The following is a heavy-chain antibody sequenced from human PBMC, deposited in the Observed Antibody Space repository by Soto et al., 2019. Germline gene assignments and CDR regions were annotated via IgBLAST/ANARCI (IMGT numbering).Heavy chain of an antibody. CDR3: ARERGAGTYQGFDF. V-gene: IGHV4-4*02. D-gene: IGHD1-26*01. CDR2: IYHSGGT. J-gene: IGHJ4*02. CDR1: GGSISSNNW. Sequence: QVQLQESGPGLVKPSGTLSLTCAVSGGSISSNNWWHWVRQPPGKGLEWIGEIYHSGGTNYSPSRKSRVTMSVDKSKNQFSLSLSSITAADTAVYYCARERGAGTYQGFDFWGQGTLVTVSS.